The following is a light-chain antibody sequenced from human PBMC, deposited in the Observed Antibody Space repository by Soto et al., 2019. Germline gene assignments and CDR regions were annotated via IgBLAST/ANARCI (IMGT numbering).Light chain of an antibody. CDR1: QTLTRSR. J-gene: IGKJ4*01. CDR3: HHYGHSLT. Sequence: EIVLTQSPGTLSLSPGQSATLSCRASQTLTRSRLAWYQERPGQAPKLLIHGASNRATGLPDRFSGSGSGTDFTLTISRLEPEDFAMYYCHHYGHSLTFGGGTKVEIK. CDR2: GAS. V-gene: IGKV3-20*01.